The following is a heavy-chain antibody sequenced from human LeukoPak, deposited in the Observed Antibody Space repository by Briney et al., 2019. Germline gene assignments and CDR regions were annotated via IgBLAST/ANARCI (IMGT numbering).Heavy chain of an antibody. CDR3: ARAEYCSGGSCYFLDY. CDR2: INPNSGGT. J-gene: IGHJ4*02. Sequence: ASVKVSCKASGYTFTGYYMHWVLQAPGQGLEWMGWINPNSGGTNYAQKFQGRVTMTRDTSISTAYMELSRLRSDDTAVYYCARAEYCSGGSCYFLDYWGQGTLVTVSS. D-gene: IGHD2-15*01. CDR1: GYTFTGYY. V-gene: IGHV1-2*02.